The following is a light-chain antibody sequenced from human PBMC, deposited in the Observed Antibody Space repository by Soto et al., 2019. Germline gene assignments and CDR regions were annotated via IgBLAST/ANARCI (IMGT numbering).Light chain of an antibody. CDR1: SSDIGAYKY. CDR2: EVS. J-gene: IGLJ1*01. CDR3: SSFTSISTDL. Sequence: QSALTQPASVSGSPGQSITISCTGTSSDIGAYKYVSWYQQHPGKAPQLIIYEVSNRPSGVSNRFSGSKSGNTASLTISGLQAEDEADYYCSSFTSISTDLFGTGTKLTVL. V-gene: IGLV2-14*01.